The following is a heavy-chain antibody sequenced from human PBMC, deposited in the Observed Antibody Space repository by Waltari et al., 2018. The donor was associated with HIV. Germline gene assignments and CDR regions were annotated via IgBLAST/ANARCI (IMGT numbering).Heavy chain of an antibody. D-gene: IGHD2-8*01. CDR1: GFTFSSTW. CDR3: ARGNGHAFDI. V-gene: IGHV3-74*01. J-gene: IGHJ3*02. CDR2: IHSDGSST. Sequence: ELQLVESGGGLVQPGGSLRLSCAASGFTFSSTWMHWVRQAPGKGLVWVSRIHSDGSSTSYADSVKGRFTISRDNAKNTLYLQMNSLRAEDTAVYYCARGNGHAFDIWGQGTMVTVSS.